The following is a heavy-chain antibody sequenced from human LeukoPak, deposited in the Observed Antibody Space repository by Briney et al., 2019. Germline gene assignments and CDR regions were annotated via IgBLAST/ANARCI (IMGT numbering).Heavy chain of an antibody. J-gene: IGHJ4*02. D-gene: IGHD6-13*01. V-gene: IGHV1-18*01. Sequence: ASVKVSCKASGYTFTSYGISWVRQAPGQGLEWMGWISAYNGNTNYAQKLQGRVTMTRDTSISTAYMELSRLRSDDTAVYYCARVGRRAAAGPYYFDYWGQGTLVTVPS. CDR2: ISAYNGNT. CDR3: ARVGRRAAAGPYYFDY. CDR1: GYTFTSYG.